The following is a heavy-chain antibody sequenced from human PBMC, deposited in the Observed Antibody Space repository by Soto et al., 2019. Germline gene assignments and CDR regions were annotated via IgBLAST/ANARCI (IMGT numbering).Heavy chain of an antibody. CDR2: IIPIFGTA. J-gene: IGHJ4*02. CDR1: GGTFSSYA. CDR3: ARDPLDVGHLNSSSGPN. Sequence: QVQLVQSGAEVKKPGSSVKVSCTASGGTFSSYAISWVRQAPGQGLEWMGRIIPIFGTANYAQKFQGRVTITADESTSTAYMELSSLRSEDTAVYYCARDPLDVGHLNSSSGPNWGQGTLVTVSS. D-gene: IGHD6-6*01. V-gene: IGHV1-69*01.